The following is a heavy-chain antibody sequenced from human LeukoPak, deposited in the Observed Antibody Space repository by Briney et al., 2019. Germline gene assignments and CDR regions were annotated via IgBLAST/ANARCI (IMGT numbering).Heavy chain of an antibody. D-gene: IGHD6-25*01. V-gene: IGHV3-23*01. CDR2: ISDSVGST. J-gene: IGHJ4*02. CDR3: AKGSAASRPYYFDC. CDR1: GFTFSRYV. Sequence: GGSLRLSCAASGFTFSRYVMSWVRQAPGKGLEWVSAISDSVGSTYYADSVKGRFTISRDNSKNTLYLQMNSLRVEDTAVYYCAKGSAASRPYYFDCWGQGTLVTVSS.